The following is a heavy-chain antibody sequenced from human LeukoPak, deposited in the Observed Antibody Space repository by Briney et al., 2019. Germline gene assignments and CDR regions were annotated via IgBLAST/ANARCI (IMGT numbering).Heavy chain of an antibody. J-gene: IGHJ4*02. V-gene: IGHV5-51*01. CDR3: ARRAYCGGDCYTDY. Sequence: GESLKISCKGSGYSFTSYWIGWVRQMPGKGLEWMGMIYPGDSDTRYSPPFQGQVTLSADKSISTAYLQWNSLKASDTAMYYCARRAYCGGDCYTDYWGQGTLVTVSS. CDR1: GYSFTSYW. CDR2: IYPGDSDT. D-gene: IGHD2-21*02.